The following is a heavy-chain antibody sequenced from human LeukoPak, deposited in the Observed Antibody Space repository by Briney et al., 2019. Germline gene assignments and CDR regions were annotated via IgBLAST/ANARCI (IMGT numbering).Heavy chain of an antibody. CDR2: INPNSGGT. CDR3: ARAGYCGSTSCLNWFDP. CDR1: GYTFTGYY. Sequence: ASVKVSCKASGYTFTGYYMHWVRQAPGQGLEWMGWINPNSGGTNYAQKFQGRVTMTRDTSISTAYMELSRLRSDDTAVYYCARAGYCGSTSCLNWFDPWGQGTLVTVSS. J-gene: IGHJ5*02. V-gene: IGHV1-2*02. D-gene: IGHD2-2*01.